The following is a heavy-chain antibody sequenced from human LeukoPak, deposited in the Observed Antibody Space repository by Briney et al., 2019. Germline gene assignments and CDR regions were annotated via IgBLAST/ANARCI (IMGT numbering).Heavy chain of an antibody. J-gene: IGHJ4*02. Sequence: KPSETLSLTCTVSGGSISSYYWSWIRQPPGKGLEWIGYIYYSGSTNYNPSLKSRVTISVDTSKNQFSLKLSSVTAADTAVYYCARLPTQTYSAAVTTYFDNWGQGTLVTVSS. CDR1: GGSISSYY. V-gene: IGHV4-59*01. D-gene: IGHD2-21*01. CDR2: IYYSGST. CDR3: ARLPTQTYSAAVTTYFDN.